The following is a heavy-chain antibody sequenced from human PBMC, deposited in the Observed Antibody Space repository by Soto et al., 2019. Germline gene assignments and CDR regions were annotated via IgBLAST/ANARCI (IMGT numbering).Heavy chain of an antibody. J-gene: IGHJ5*02. D-gene: IGHD3-10*01. CDR2: ISSSSSYT. V-gene: IGHV3-11*05. CDR3: ARDHYGPGWFDP. CDR1: GFTFSDYY. Sequence: GGSLRLSCAASGFTFSDYYMSWIRQAPGKGLEWVSYISSSSSYTNYADSVKGRFTISRDNAKNSLYLQMNSLRAEDTAVYYCARDHYGPGWFDPWGQGTLVTVSS.